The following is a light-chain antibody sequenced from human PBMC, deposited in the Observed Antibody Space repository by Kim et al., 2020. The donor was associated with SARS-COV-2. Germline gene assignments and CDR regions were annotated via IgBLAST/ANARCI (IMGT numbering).Light chain of an antibody. Sequence: SVKLTGTLSSGHSTYAIAWHQQQPEKGPRYLMNLNSDGSHSKGDGIPDRFSGSSSGAERYLTISSLQSEDEADYYCQTWGAGIRVFGGGTQLTVL. J-gene: IGLJ3*02. V-gene: IGLV4-69*02. CDR1: SGHSTYA. CDR2: LNSDGSH. CDR3: QTWGAGIRV.